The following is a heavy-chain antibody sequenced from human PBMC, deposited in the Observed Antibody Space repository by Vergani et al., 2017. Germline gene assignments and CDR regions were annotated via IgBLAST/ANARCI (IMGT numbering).Heavy chain of an antibody. CDR3: ATYRERIIVVPYFDY. J-gene: IGHJ4*02. D-gene: IGHD3-22*01. CDR2: ISGSGGST. CDR1: GFTFSSYA. Sequence: EVQLLESGGGLVQPGGSLRLSCAASGFTFSSYAMSWVRQAPGQGLEWVSAISGSGGSTYYADSVKGRFTISRDKSKNTLYLQMNSLRREDTAVYYCATYRERIIVVPYFDYGGQGTLVTVSS. V-gene: IGHV3-23*01.